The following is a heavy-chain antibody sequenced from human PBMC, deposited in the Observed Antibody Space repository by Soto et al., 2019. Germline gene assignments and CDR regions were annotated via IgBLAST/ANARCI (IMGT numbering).Heavy chain of an antibody. V-gene: IGHV2-26*01. CDR2: IFSNDEK. Sequence: AGPTLVNPTETLTLTCTVSGFSLSNARMGVSWIRQPPGKALEWLAHIFSNDEKSYSTSLKSRLTISKDTSKSQVVLTMTNMDPVYTATYYCARTYSGSYYRLYYFDYWGQGTLVTVSS. J-gene: IGHJ4*02. D-gene: IGHD1-26*01. CDR3: ARTYSGSYYRLYYFDY. CDR1: GFSLSNARMG.